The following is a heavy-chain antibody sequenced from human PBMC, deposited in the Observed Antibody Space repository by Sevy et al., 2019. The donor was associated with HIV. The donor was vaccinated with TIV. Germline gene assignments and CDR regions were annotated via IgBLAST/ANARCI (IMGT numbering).Heavy chain of an antibody. D-gene: IGHD6-19*01. Sequence: GGSLRLSCAASGFTFDDYAMHWVRQVAGKGLEWVSGINWNGGTIGYADSVKGRFTISRDNAKRFLYLEMNSLRIEDTAVYYCPKDKVGHSNGWTEPLDYWGQGIQVTVSS. CDR1: GFTFDDYA. V-gene: IGHV3-9*01. CDR3: PKDKVGHSNGWTEPLDY. J-gene: IGHJ4*02. CDR2: INWNGGTI.